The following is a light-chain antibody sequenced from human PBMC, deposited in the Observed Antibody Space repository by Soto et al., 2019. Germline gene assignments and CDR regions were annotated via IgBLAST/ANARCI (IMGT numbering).Light chain of an antibody. V-gene: IGKV3-15*01. J-gene: IGKJ5*01. CDR3: QQRSNR. Sequence: EIVMTQSPATLSVSPGERATLSCRASQSVATNLAWYQQKPGQPPRLLIYGASTRATGIPARFSGSGSGTDFTLTISSLEPEDFAVYYCQQRSNRFGQGTRLEIK. CDR1: QSVATN. CDR2: GAS.